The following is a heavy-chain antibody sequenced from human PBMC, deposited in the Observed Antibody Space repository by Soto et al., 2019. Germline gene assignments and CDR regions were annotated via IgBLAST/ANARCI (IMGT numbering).Heavy chain of an antibody. Sequence: EVQLVESVGGLVQPGGSLRLSCAASGFTFNSYWMTWVRQAPGKGLEWVANIKQDGSEKYYVDSVKCRFTISRDNAKNSLYLQMNSLRAEDTAVYYCARGWGLDPWGQGTLVTVSS. D-gene: IGHD1-26*01. J-gene: IGHJ5*02. V-gene: IGHV3-7*04. CDR2: IKQDGSEK. CDR1: GFTFNSYW. CDR3: ARGWGLDP.